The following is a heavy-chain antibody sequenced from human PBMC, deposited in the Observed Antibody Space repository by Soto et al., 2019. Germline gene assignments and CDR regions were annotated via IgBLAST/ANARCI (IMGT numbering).Heavy chain of an antibody. V-gene: IGHV3-21*01. CDR1: GITFSSYS. D-gene: IGHD5-12*01. J-gene: IGHJ4*02. CDR2: ISSSSSYI. Sequence: GGSLRLSCAASGITFSSYSMNWVRQAPGKGLEWVPSISSSSSYIYYADSVKGRFTISRDNAKNSLYLQMNSLRAEDTAVYYCARDPPYSGPTRHDYWGQGTLVTVSS. CDR3: ARDPPYSGPTRHDY.